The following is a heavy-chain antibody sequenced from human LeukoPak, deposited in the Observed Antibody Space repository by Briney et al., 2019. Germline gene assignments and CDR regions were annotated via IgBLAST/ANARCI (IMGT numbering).Heavy chain of an antibody. CDR1: GGSISSNIYY. V-gene: IGHV4-39*07. J-gene: IGHJ4*02. CDR2: IYYIGTT. Sequence: SETLSLTCTVSGGSISSNIYYWGWIRQPPGKGLEWIGSIYYIGTTYYDSSLTSRVTISVDTSKNQFSLRLSSVTAADTAVYYCARNRGKQACEGGYFDYWGQGTLVTVSS. D-gene: IGHD3-10*01. CDR3: ARNRGKQACEGGYFDY.